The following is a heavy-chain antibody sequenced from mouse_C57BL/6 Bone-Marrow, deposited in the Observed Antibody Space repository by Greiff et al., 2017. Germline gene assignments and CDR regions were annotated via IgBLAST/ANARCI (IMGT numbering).Heavy chain of an antibody. CDR2: INYDGSST. Sequence: EVMLVESEGGLVQPGSSMKLSCTASGFTFSDYYMAWVRQVPEKGLEWVANINYDGSSTYYLDSLKIRFIISRDNAKNILYLQMSSLKSEDTATYDCAREGPYYYGSPWRVWGTGTTVTVSS. V-gene: IGHV5-16*01. D-gene: IGHD1-1*01. J-gene: IGHJ1*03. CDR1: GFTFSDYY. CDR3: AREGPYYYGSPWRV.